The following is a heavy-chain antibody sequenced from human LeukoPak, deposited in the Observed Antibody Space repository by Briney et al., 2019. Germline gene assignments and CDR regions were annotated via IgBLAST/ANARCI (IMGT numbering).Heavy chain of an antibody. CDR1: GFTFPTYA. CDR3: ARVRGVGTHIWLLPWNL. CDR2: IIGGAAGT. V-gene: IGHV3-23*01. D-gene: IGHD2-21*02. J-gene: IGHJ5*02. Sequence: GGSLRLSCAASGFTFPTYAMAWVRQAPGKGLEWVSSIIGGAAGTYYAPSVKGRFTVSRDNDKNALYLQMDGLTAADTALYYCARVRGVGTHIWLLPWNLWGQGTLVSVSS.